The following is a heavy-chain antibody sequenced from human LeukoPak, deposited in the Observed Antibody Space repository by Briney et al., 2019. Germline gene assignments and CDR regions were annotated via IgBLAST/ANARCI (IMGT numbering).Heavy chain of an antibody. D-gene: IGHD3-22*01. V-gene: IGHV3-30*02. J-gene: IGHJ4*02. CDR3: AKDPTHYRVWDYYETIGLSY. CDR2: IRYDGSNK. CDR1: GFTFSSYG. Sequence: GGSLRLSCAASGFTFSSYGMHWVSQAPGKGLEWVAFIRYDGSNKYYADSVKGRFTISRDNSKNTLNLQMNSLRAEDTAVYYCAKDPTHYRVWDYYETIGLSYWGQGTLVTVSS.